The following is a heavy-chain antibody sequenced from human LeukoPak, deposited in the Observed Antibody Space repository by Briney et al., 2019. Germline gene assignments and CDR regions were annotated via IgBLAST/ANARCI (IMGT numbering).Heavy chain of an antibody. V-gene: IGHV3-23*01. Sequence: GGSLRLSCVASGFTFSNYAMTWVRQAPGKGLEWVSAISGSGGSTYYADSVKGRFTISRDNSKNTLYLQMNSLRAEDTAVYYCASRMDSSGQWGQGTLVTVSS. J-gene: IGHJ4*02. CDR3: ASRMDSSGQ. CDR2: ISGSGGST. D-gene: IGHD3-22*01. CDR1: GFTFSNYA.